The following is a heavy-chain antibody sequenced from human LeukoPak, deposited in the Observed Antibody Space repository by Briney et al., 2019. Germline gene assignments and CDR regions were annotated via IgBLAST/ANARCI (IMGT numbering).Heavy chain of an antibody. CDR2: IYSGGTP. CDR3: ASYCSSGSCYFDA. J-gene: IGHJ4*01. V-gene: IGHV3-53*01. D-gene: IGHD2-15*01. Sequence: PGGPLRLSCEVSGFSISYNYMSWVRQAPGKGLEWVSSIYSGGTPYYADTVKGRIIISKDNSKNMVYLQMASPRAEDTAVYYCASYCSSGSCYFDAWGHGTLVTVSS. CDR1: GFSISYNY.